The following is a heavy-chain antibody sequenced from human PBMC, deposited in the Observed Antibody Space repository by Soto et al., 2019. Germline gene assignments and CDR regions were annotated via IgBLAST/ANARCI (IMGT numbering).Heavy chain of an antibody. Sequence: ASVKVSCKVSGYTLTELSMHWVRQAPGKGLEWMGGFDPEDGETIYAQRFQGRVTMTEDTSTDTAYMELSSLRSEDTAAYYCATGYLVPAEQYYYGMDVWGQGTTVTVSS. V-gene: IGHV1-24*01. CDR3: ATGYLVPAEQYYYGMDV. CDR2: FDPEDGET. D-gene: IGHD2-2*01. CDR1: GYTLTELS. J-gene: IGHJ6*02.